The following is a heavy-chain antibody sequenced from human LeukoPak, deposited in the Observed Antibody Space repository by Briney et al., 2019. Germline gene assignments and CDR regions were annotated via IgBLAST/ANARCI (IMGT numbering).Heavy chain of an antibody. D-gene: IGHD5-24*01. V-gene: IGHV3-23*01. CDR2: ISGSGGST. Sequence: PGGSLRLSCAASGFTFSSYAMSWVRQAPGKGLEWVSAISGSGGSTYYADSVKGRFTISRDNSKSTLYLQMNSLRAEDTAVYYCAGRDGYINSRYYFDYWGQGTLVAVPS. J-gene: IGHJ4*02. CDR1: GFTFSSYA. CDR3: AGRDGYINSRYYFDY.